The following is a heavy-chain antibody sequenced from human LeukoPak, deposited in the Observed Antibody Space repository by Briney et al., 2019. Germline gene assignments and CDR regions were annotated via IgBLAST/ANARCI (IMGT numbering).Heavy chain of an antibody. V-gene: IGHV4-34*01. Sequence: PSETLSLTCAVYGGSFSGYYWSWIRQPPGKGLEWIGEINHSGSTNYNPSLKSRVTTSVDTSKNQFSLKLSSVTAADTAVYYCTSGYSSSWYRTNWFDPWGQGTLVTVSS. D-gene: IGHD6-13*01. CDR2: INHSGST. CDR1: GGSFSGYY. J-gene: IGHJ5*02. CDR3: TSGYSSSWYRTNWFDP.